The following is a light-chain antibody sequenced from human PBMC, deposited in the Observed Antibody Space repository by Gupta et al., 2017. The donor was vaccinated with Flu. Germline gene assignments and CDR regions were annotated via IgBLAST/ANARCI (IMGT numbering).Light chain of an antibody. CDR2: EVY. CDR1: SSDIGGYDY. V-gene: IGLV2-14*01. CDR3: TSYTSSSTVI. Sequence: QSALTQPASVSGSPGPSITISCTGTSSDIGGYDYVSWYRQHPGKAPKLIIYEVYNRPTGVSNRSSGSKSGSTASLTISGRQAEDEAHYYCTSYTSSSTVIFGGGTKLTVL. J-gene: IGLJ2*01.